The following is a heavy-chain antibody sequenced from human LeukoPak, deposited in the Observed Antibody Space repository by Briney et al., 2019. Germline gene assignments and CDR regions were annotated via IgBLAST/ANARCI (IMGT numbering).Heavy chain of an antibody. CDR2: ISSSGGST. D-gene: IGHD6-19*01. CDR3: AKLPVAGLYFDY. J-gene: IGHJ4*02. CDR1: GFTFSDYY. V-gene: IGHV3-11*01. Sequence: PGGSLRLSCAASGFTFSDYYMSWIRQAPGKGLEWVLYISSSGGSTYYVDSVKGRFTISRDNSKNTLYLQMNSLRVEDTAVYYCAKLPVAGLYFDYWGQGTLVTVSS.